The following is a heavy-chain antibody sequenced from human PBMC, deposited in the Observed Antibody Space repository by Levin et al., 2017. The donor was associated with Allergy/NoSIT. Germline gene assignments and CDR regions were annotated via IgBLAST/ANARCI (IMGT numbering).Heavy chain of an antibody. CDR3: ARGRVGATPFDY. D-gene: IGHD1-26*01. V-gene: IGHV4-34*01. CDR2: INHSGST. CDR1: GGSFSGYY. Sequence: PSETLSLTCAVYGGSFSGYYWSWIRQPPGKGLEWIGEINHSGSTNYNPSLKSRVTISVDTSKNQFSLKLSSVTAADTAVYYCARGRVGATPFDYWGQGTLVTVSS. J-gene: IGHJ4*02.